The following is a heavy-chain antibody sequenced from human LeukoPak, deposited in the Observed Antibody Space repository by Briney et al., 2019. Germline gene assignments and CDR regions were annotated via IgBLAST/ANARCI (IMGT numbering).Heavy chain of an antibody. D-gene: IGHD3-10*01. CDR2: MNPNSGNT. CDR3: ARTSYYGPYNWFDP. CDR1: GYTFTSYD. J-gene: IGHJ5*02. Sequence: ASVTVSCTASGYTFTSYDINWVRQATGQGLEWMGWMNPNSGNTGYAQKFQGRVTMTRNTSISTAYMELSSLRSEDTAVYYCARTSYYGPYNWFDPWGQGTLVTVSS. V-gene: IGHV1-8*01.